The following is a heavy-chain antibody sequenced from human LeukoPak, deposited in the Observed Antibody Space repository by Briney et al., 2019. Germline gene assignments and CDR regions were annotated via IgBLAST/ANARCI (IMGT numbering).Heavy chain of an antibody. V-gene: IGHV3-66*01. D-gene: IGHD4-17*01. CDR2: IYSGGST. CDR3: ARDRDYQWYFDY. Sequence: GGSLRLSCAASGFTVSSNYMSWVRQAPGKGLEWVSVIYSGGSTYYADSVKGRFTISRDNSKNTLYLQMNSLRAEDTAVYYCARDRDYQWYFDYWGQGTLVTVSS. CDR1: GFTVSSNY. J-gene: IGHJ4*02.